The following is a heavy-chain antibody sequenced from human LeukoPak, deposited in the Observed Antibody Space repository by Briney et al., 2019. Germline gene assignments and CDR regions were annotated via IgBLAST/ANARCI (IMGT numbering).Heavy chain of an antibody. J-gene: IGHJ5*02. D-gene: IGHD1-26*01. CDR2: IYYSGST. Sequence: SETLSLTCTVSGGSISSYYWSWIRQPPGKGLEWIGYIYYSGSTNYNPSLKSRVTISVDTSKNQFSLKLSSVTAADTAVYYCARGGGSYGLPGFDPWGQGTLVTVSS. CDR1: GGSISSYY. CDR3: ARGGGSYGLPGFDP. V-gene: IGHV4-59*01.